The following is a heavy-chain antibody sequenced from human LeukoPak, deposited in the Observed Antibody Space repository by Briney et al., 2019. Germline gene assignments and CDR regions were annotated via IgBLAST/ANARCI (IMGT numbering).Heavy chain of an antibody. Sequence: PSETLSLTCAVYGGSFSGYYWSWLRQPPGKGLEWIGEINHSGSTNYNPSLKSRVTISVDTSKNQFSLKLSSVTAADTAVYYCARSGPSLWFGELFTPRAFDIWGQGTMVTVSS. V-gene: IGHV4-34*01. CDR2: INHSGST. CDR3: ARSGPSLWFGELFTPRAFDI. CDR1: GGSFSGYY. J-gene: IGHJ3*02. D-gene: IGHD3-10*01.